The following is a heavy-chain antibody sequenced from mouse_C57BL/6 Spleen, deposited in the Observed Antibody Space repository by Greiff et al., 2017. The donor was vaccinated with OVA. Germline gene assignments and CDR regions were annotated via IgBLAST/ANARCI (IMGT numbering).Heavy chain of an antibody. CDR2: IDPSDSYT. V-gene: IGHV1-69*01. CDR1: GYTFTSYW. J-gene: IGHJ2*01. CDR3: ARSVDGYYVYFDY. Sequence: QVQLQQPGAELVMPGASVKLSCKASGYTFTSYWMHWVKQRPGQGLEWIGEIDPSDSYTNYNQKFKGKSTLTVDKSSSTAYMQLSSLTSEDSAVYYCARSVDGYYVYFDYWGQGTTLTVSS. D-gene: IGHD2-3*01.